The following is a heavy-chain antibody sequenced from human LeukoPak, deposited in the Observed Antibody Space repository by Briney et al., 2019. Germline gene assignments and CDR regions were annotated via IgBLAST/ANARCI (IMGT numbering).Heavy chain of an antibody. Sequence: QPGGSLRLSCAASGFTFSSYTMSWVRQAPGKGLEWVSSMSGSDGTTYYADSVKGRFTISRDNSKNTLYLQIYSLTAEDTAVYYCGKRQHGSGTYYGAFDIWGQGTMATVSS. CDR3: GKRQHGSGTYYGAFDI. CDR1: GFTFSSYT. J-gene: IGHJ3*02. CDR2: MSGSDGTT. V-gene: IGHV3-23*01. D-gene: IGHD3-10*01.